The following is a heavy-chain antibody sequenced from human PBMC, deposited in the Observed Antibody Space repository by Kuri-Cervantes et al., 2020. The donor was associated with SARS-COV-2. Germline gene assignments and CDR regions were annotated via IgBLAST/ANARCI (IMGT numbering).Heavy chain of an antibody. CDR3: AKAYDPYGMDA. CDR2: ISYDGSNK. CDR1: GFTFSSYG. D-gene: IGHD5-12*01. V-gene: IGHV3-30*18. Sequence: GGSLRLSCAASGFTFSSYGMHWVRQAPGKGLEWVAVISYDGSNKYYADSVKGRFTISRDNSKNTLYLQMNSLRAEDTAVYYCAKAYDPYGMDAWGQGTTVTVSS. J-gene: IGHJ6*02.